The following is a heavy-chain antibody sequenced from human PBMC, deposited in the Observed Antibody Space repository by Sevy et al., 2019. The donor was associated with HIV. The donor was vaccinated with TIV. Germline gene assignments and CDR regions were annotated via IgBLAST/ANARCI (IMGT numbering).Heavy chain of an antibody. CDR1: GYTFTGYY. CDR3: AGTRYYYDSSGDRAFDI. Sequence: ASVKVSCKASGYTFTGYYMHWVRQAPGQGLEWMGWINPNSGGTNYAQKFQGRVTMTRDTSISTAYMELSRLRSDDTAVYYCAGTRYYYDSSGDRAFDIWGQGTMVTVSS. CDR2: INPNSGGT. J-gene: IGHJ3*02. V-gene: IGHV1-2*02. D-gene: IGHD3-22*01.